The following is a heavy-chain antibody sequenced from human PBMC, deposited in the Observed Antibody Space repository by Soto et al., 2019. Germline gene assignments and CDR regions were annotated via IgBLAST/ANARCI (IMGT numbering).Heavy chain of an antibody. V-gene: IGHV3-7*03. J-gene: IGHJ1*01. CDR2: IKNDGSDK. D-gene: IGHD2-21*02. Sequence: PGGSLRLSCAASGFSFSNYWMTWVRQAPGKGLEWVANIKNDGSDKYYGASVKGRFTISRDNAKNSLYLQMDSLRAEDTAVYYCARRELVSCGGDCYSKFFQYWGQGTLVIVSS. CDR3: ARRELVSCGGDCYSKFFQY. CDR1: GFSFSNYW.